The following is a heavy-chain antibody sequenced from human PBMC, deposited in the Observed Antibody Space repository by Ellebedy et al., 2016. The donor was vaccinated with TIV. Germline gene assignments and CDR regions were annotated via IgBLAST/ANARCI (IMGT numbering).Heavy chain of an antibody. Sequence: GESLKISCAASGFTFSSYWMSWVRQAPGKGLELVAKIKEDGSLKYYVDAVKGRFAISRDNAQNSLYLQMNSLRAEDTAVYYCARYGKLGNWGQGTLVTVSS. CDR1: GFTFSSYW. J-gene: IGHJ4*02. CDR2: IKEDGSLK. CDR3: ARYGKLGN. D-gene: IGHD1-1*01. V-gene: IGHV3-7*03.